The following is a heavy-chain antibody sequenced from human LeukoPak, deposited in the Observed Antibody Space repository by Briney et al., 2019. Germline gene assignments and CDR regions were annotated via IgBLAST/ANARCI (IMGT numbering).Heavy chain of an antibody. CDR1: GYTFTSYG. D-gene: IGHD3-22*01. CDR3: ARVGFVRYYDSSGYYDY. Sequence: GASVKVSCKASGYTFTSYGISWVRQAPGQGLEWMGWISAYNGNTNYAQKLQGRVTMTTDTSTSTAYMELRSLRSEDTAVYYCARVGFVRYYDSSGYYDYWGQGTLVTVSS. J-gene: IGHJ4*02. CDR2: ISAYNGNT. V-gene: IGHV1-18*01.